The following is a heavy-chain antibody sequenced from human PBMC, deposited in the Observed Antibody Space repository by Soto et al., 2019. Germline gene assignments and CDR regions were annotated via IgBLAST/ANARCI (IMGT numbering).Heavy chain of an antibody. CDR1: GSIFGSYA. CDR2: IRGSDGKT. Sequence: GRSLTLSCAASGSIFGSYALSWVRLAPGKGLEWVSSIRGSDGKTLYADSVKGRSSISRDTSQNTLYLQMNSLRADETAIYYCARWSYLDYWGQGTRVIVSS. D-gene: IGHD3-3*01. V-gene: IGHV3-23*01. J-gene: IGHJ4*02. CDR3: ARWSYLDY.